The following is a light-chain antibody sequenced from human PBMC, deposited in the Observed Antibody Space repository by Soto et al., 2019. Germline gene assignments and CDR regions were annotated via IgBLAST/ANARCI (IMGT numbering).Light chain of an antibody. CDR1: QSISNH. Sequence: DLQPTHSPASLSASVEYRRLITPRSSQSISNHLNWYQQKPGKAPKLLIFAASSLQSGVPSRFSGSRSGPDFTLTIISLQPEDFATYFCQQTYSAPPWTFGPGTKVDIK. J-gene: IGKJ1*01. CDR2: AAS. CDR3: QQTYSAPPWT. V-gene: IGKV1-39*01.